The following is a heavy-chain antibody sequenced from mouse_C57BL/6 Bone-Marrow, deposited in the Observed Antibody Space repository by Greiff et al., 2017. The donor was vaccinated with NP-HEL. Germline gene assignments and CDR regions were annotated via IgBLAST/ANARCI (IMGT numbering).Heavy chain of an antibody. V-gene: IGHV5-6*01. J-gene: IGHJ1*03. CDR2: ISSGGSYT. CDR1: GFTFSSYG. D-gene: IGHD1-1*01. CDR3: ARLITTVVATGYVDV. Sequence: EVMLVESGGDLVKPGGSLKLSCAASGFTFSSYGMSWVRQTPDKRLEWVATISSGGSYTYYPDSVTGRFTISRDNAKNTLYLQMSSLKSEDTAMYYCARLITTVVATGYVDVWGTGTTVTVSS.